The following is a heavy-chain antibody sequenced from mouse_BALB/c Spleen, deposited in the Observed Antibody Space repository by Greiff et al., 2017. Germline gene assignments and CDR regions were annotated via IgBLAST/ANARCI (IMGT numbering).Heavy chain of an antibody. V-gene: IGHV5-9-4*01. CDR3: ARLILREEPVMDY. CDR1: GFTFSSYA. D-gene: IGHD1-1*01. Sequence: EVKLVESGGGLVKPGGSLKLSCAASGFTFSSYAMSWVRQSPEKRLEWVAEISSGGSYTYYPDTVTGRFTISSDNAKHTLYLEMSILRSEDTAMDNCARLILREEPVMDYWGQGTSVTVSS. J-gene: IGHJ4*01. CDR2: ISSGGSYT.